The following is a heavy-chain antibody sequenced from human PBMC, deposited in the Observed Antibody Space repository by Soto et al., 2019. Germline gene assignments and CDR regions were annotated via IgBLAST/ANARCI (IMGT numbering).Heavy chain of an antibody. J-gene: IGHJ6*04. CDR2: INPNSGGT. D-gene: IGHD6-13*01. CDR3: ARDGLLAAAGTIGYYYTVMAF. V-gene: IGHV1-2*04. Sequence: ASVKVSCKASGYTFTGYYMHWVRQAPGQGLEWMGWINPNSGGTNYAQKFQGWVTMTRDTSISTAYMELSRLRSDDTAVYYCARDGLLAAAGTIGYYYTVMAFWGKGTTVPVSS. CDR1: GYTFTGYY.